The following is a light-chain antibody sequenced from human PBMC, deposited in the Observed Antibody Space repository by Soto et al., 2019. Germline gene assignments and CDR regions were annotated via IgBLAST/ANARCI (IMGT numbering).Light chain of an antibody. CDR1: QSVGSY. CDR3: QQYDSSPRT. V-gene: IGKV3-20*01. CDR2: GAS. Sequence: EIVLTQSPGTLSLSPGERATLSCRASQSVGSYLTWYQQKPGQAPRLLIYGASSRATGIPDRFSGSGSGTDFTLTITRLEPGDFAVYYCQQYDSSPRTFGQG. J-gene: IGKJ2*01.